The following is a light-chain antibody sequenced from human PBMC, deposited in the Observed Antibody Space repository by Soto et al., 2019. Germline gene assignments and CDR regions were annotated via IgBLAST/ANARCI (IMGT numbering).Light chain of an antibody. CDR3: QQYNDWPRGYT. J-gene: IGKJ2*01. CDR2: GAS. Sequence: EIVMTQSPATLSVSPGERATLSCRASQSVSSNFAWYQQKPGQAPRLLFYGASTRATGIPVRFSASGSGTEFTLTISSLQSEDFAVYYCQQYNDWPRGYTFGQGTKLEIK. CDR1: QSVSSN. V-gene: IGKV3-15*01.